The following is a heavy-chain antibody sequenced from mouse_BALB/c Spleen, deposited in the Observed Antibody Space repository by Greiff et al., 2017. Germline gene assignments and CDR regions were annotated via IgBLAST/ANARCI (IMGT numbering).Heavy chain of an antibody. Sequence: EVHLVESGGGLVKPGGSLKLSCAASGFTFSSYAMSWVRQTPEKRLEWVASISSGGSTYYPDSVKGRFTISRDNARNILYLQMSSLRSEDTAMYYCVRFYYGSRYEHAMDDWGQGTSVTVSS. CDR2: ISSGGST. D-gene: IGHD1-1*01. CDR3: VRFYYGSRYEHAMDD. V-gene: IGHV5-6-5*01. J-gene: IGHJ4*01. CDR1: GFTFSSYA.